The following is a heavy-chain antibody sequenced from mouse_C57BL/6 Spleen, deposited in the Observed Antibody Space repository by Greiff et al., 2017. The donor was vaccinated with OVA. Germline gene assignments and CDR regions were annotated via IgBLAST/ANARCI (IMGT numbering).Heavy chain of an antibody. CDR1: GYTFTSYW. Sequence: QVHVKQSGTELVKPGASVKLSCKASGYTFTSYWMHWVKQRPGQGLEWIGNINPSNGGTNYNEKFKSKATLTVDKSSSTAYMQLSSLTSEDSAVYYCAREELHGSEVYWGQGTLVTVSA. CDR3: AREELHGSEVY. D-gene: IGHD1-1*01. CDR2: INPSNGGT. V-gene: IGHV1-53*01. J-gene: IGHJ3*01.